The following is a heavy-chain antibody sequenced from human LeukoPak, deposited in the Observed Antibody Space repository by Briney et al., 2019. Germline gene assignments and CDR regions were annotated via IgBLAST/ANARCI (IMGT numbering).Heavy chain of an antibody. J-gene: IGHJ4*02. V-gene: IGHV1-58*02. CDR1: GFTFTSSA. D-gene: IGHD3-10*01. CDR3: ARTVKGADYYGSGSYGY. CDR2: IVVGSGNT. Sequence: GTSVKVSCKASGFTFTSSAMQWVRQARGQRLEWIGWIVVGSGNTNYAQKFQERVTITRDMSTSTAYMELSSLRSEDTAVYYCARTVKGADYYGSGSYGYWGQGTLVTVSS.